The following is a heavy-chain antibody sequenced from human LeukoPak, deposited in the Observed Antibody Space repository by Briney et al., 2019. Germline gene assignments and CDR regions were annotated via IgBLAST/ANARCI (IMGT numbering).Heavy chain of an antibody. D-gene: IGHD3-22*01. CDR2: ISAYNGNT. CDR3: ATTVGYYDSSGYSNWFDP. V-gene: IGHV1-18*01. Sequence: VXXKXXXYTFXSYGISWVRQAPGQGLEWMGWISAYNGNTNYAQKLQGRVIMTTDTSTSTAYMELRSLRSDDTAVYYCATTVGYYDSSGYSNWFDPWGQGTLVTVSS. CDR1: XYTFXSYG. J-gene: IGHJ5*02.